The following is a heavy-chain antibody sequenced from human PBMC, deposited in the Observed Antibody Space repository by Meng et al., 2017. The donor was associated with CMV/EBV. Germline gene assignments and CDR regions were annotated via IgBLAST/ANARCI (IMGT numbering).Heavy chain of an antibody. D-gene: IGHD5-18*01. V-gene: IGHV4-59*01. CDR2: IYYSGST. Sequence: ETLSLTCTVSGGSISSYYWSWIRQPPGKGLEWIGYIYYSGSTNYNPSLKSRVTISVDTSKNQFSLKLNSVTAADTAVYYCARGVSYGSFYYYGMDVWGQGTTVTVSS. J-gene: IGHJ6*02. CDR1: GGSISSYY. CDR3: ARGVSYGSFYYYGMDV.